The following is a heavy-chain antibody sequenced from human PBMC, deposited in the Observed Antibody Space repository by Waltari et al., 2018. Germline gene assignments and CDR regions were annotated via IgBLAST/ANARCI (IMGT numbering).Heavy chain of an antibody. J-gene: IGHJ4*02. CDR1: GGTSSTYA. Sequence: QVQLVQSGAEVKKPGSSVKVSCKAPGGTSSTYAISWVRQAPGQGLEWMGRIIPVFSTANYAQKFQGRVTITADKSTSTAYMELSSLRSEDTAVYYCARELLPRAYYFDYWGQGTLVTVSS. V-gene: IGHV1-69*13. CDR2: IIPVFSTA. D-gene: IGHD2-15*01. CDR3: ARELLPRAYYFDY.